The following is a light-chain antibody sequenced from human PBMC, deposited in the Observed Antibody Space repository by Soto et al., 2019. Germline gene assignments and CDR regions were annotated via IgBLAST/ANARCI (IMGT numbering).Light chain of an antibody. Sequence: QSVLTQPPSASGTPGQRVTISCSGSSSNIGSNTVNWYQQLPGTAPKLLIYSNNQRPSGVPDRVSGSKSGPSASLAISGLQSEDEADYYCAAWDDSLNGLWVFGGGTQLTVL. CDR2: SNN. J-gene: IGLJ3*02. CDR3: AAWDDSLNGLWV. CDR1: SSNIGSNT. V-gene: IGLV1-44*01.